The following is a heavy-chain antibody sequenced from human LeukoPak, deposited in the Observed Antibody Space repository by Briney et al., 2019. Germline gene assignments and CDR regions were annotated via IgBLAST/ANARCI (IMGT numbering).Heavy chain of an antibody. Sequence: PGGSLRLSCAASGFTFSSYGMHWVRQAPGKGLEWVAFIRYDGSNKYYADSVKGRFTISRDNSKNTLYLQMNSLRAEDTAVYYCAKDGGYCSSTSCYSSHRFDPWGQGTLVTVSS. CDR2: IRYDGSNK. CDR1: GFTFSSYG. J-gene: IGHJ5*02. D-gene: IGHD2-2*02. CDR3: AKDGGYCSSTSCYSSHRFDP. V-gene: IGHV3-30*02.